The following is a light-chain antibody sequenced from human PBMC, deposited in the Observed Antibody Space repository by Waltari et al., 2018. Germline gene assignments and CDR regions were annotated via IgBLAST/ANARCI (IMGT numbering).Light chain of an antibody. J-gene: IGKJ4*01. V-gene: IGKV3-15*01. Sequence: EIVMTQSPATLSVSPGERATLSCRASQSVSSTLAWYQQKPGQAPRLLIYAASTRATGIPARFSGSGSGTEFTRTISSLQSEDFAVYYCQQYYNWPLTFGGGTKVEIK. CDR3: QQYYNWPLT. CDR2: AAS. CDR1: QSVSST.